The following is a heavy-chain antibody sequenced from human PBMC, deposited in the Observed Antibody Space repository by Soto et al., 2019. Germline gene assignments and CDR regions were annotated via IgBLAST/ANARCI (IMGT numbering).Heavy chain of an antibody. CDR1: GGSISSYY. CDR3: ARTIDYDFWSGYYNFDL. D-gene: IGHD3-3*01. Sequence: SETLSLTCTVSGGSISSYYWSWIRQPPGKGLEWIGYIYYSGSTNYNPSLKSRVTISVDTSKNQFSLKLSSVTAADTAVYYCARTIDYDFWSGYYNFDLWGRGTLVTVSS. CDR2: IYYSGST. J-gene: IGHJ2*01. V-gene: IGHV4-59*08.